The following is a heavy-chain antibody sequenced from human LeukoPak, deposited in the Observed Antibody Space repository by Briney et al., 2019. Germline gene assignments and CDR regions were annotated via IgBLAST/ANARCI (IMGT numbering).Heavy chain of an antibody. V-gene: IGHV3-21*01. J-gene: IGHJ6*03. Sequence: PGGSLRLSCAASGFTFSSYSMKWVRQAPGKGLEWVSSISSSSNYIYYADSVKGRFTISRDNAKNSLYLQMNSLRAEDTAVYYCSTGSCSSSSCYELRYYYYYYYMDVWGKGTTVTVSS. CDR2: ISSSSNYI. CDR3: STGSCSSSSCYELRYYYYYYYMDV. D-gene: IGHD2-2*01. CDR1: GFTFSSYS.